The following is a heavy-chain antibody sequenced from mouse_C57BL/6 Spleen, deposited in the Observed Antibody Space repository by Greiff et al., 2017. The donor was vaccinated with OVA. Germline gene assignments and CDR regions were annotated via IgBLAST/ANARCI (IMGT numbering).Heavy chain of an antibody. Sequence: QVQLQQSGAELVRPGASVTLSCKASGYTFTDYEMHWVKQTPVHGLEWIGAIDPETGGTAYNQKFKGKAILTADKSSSTAYMELRSLTSEDSAVYYCTIITTAGRYFDYWGQGTTLTVSS. CDR3: TIITTAGRYFDY. V-gene: IGHV1-15*01. J-gene: IGHJ2*01. CDR2: IDPETGGT. CDR1: GYTFTDYE. D-gene: IGHD1-1*01.